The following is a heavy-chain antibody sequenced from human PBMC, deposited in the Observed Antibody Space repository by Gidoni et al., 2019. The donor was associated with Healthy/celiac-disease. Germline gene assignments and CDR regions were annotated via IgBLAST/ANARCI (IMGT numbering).Heavy chain of an antibody. CDR3: ARSGYSGSYSDY. Sequence: SWIRQPPGKGLEWIGEINHSGSTNYNPSLKSRVTISVDTSKNQFSLKLSSVTAADTAVYYCARSGYSGSYSDYWGQGTLVTVSS. V-gene: IGHV4-34*01. CDR2: INHSGST. D-gene: IGHD1-26*01. J-gene: IGHJ4*02.